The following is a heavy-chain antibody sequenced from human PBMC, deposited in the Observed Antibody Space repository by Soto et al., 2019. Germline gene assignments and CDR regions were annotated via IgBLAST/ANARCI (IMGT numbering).Heavy chain of an antibody. J-gene: IGHJ6*03. D-gene: IGHD2-15*01. V-gene: IGHV1-3*01. CDR1: GYTFTSYA. CDR3: ATEGVVAGYYYMDV. CDR2: INAGNGNT. Sequence: GASVKVSCTASGYTFTSYARHWVRHAPGQRLEWMGWINAGNGNTKYSQKFQGRVTITRDTSASTAYMELSSLRSEDTAVYYCATEGVVAGYYYMDVWGKGTTVTVSS.